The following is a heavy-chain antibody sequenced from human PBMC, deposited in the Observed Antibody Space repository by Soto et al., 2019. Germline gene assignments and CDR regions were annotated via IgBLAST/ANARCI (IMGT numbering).Heavy chain of an antibody. Sequence: PSETLSLTCTVSGGSISSYYWSWIRQPPGKGLEWIGYIYYSGSTNYNPSLKSRVTISVDTSKSQFSLKLSSVTAADTAVYYCARNQRLAHYYFDYWGQGTLVTV. CDR1: GGSISSYY. V-gene: IGHV4-59*01. D-gene: IGHD4-17*01. J-gene: IGHJ4*02. CDR2: IYYSGST. CDR3: ARNQRLAHYYFDY.